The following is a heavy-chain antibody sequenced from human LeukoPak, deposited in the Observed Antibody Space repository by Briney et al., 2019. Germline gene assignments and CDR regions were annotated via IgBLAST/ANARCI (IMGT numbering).Heavy chain of an antibody. J-gene: IGHJ4*02. V-gene: IGHV5-51*01. CDR1: GYSFTSYW. Sequence: GESLKISCKGSGYSFTSYWIGWVRQMPRKGLEWMGIIYPGDSDTRYSPSFRGQVTISADKSISTAYLQWSSLKASDTAMYYCARSHYCSGGSCYGDYWGQRTLVTVSS. CDR2: IYPGDSDT. CDR3: ARSHYCSGGSCYGDY. D-gene: IGHD2-15*01.